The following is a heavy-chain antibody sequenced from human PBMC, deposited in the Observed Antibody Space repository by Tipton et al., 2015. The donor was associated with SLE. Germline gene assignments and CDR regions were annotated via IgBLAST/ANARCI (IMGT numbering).Heavy chain of an antibody. CDR3: ARGLLTWRGAIVGVDV. Sequence: TLSLTCTVYSGSFSGYYWTWIRQPPGKGLDWIGEISHSGNTNYNPSLKSRVTMSVDTAKSQFSLRLTSVTAADTAVYYCARGLLTWRGAIVGVDVWGQGTTVNVSS. CDR1: SGSFSGYY. J-gene: IGHJ6*02. D-gene: IGHD2-21*01. V-gene: IGHV4-34*01. CDR2: ISHSGNT.